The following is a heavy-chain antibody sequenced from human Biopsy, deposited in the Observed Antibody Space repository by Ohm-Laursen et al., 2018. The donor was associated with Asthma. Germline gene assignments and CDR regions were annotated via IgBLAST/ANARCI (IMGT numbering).Heavy chain of an antibody. V-gene: IGHV1-3*01. J-gene: IGHJ3*02. D-gene: IGHD4-17*01. CDR2: INAGNGNT. CDR1: GYTFISYA. Sequence: GASVKVSCKASGYTFISYAIHWVRQAPGQRLEWMGWINAGNGNTKYSQKFQGRVTITRDTSASTAYMLLSSLRSEDTAVYYCAKVYDYAYHYDAFDIWGQGTMVTVSS. CDR3: AKVYDYAYHYDAFDI.